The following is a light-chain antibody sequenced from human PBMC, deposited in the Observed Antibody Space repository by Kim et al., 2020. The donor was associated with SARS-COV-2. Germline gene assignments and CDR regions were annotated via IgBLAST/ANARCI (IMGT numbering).Light chain of an antibody. Sequence: EVVMTQSPVTLSVSPGERATLSCRASQSVNRNLAWYQQKPGQAPRLLIYYASSRATDIPARFSGSGSGTEFTLTISSLQSEDFALYYCQQYNNWPPITFGPGTKVDIK. V-gene: IGKV3-15*01. CDR1: QSVNRN. CDR3: QQYNNWPPIT. J-gene: IGKJ3*01. CDR2: YAS.